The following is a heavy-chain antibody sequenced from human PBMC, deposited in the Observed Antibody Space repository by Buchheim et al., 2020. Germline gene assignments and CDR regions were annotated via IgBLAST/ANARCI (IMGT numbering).Heavy chain of an antibody. CDR3: ARGRGGVVVVPAATPGGYYYYMDV. D-gene: IGHD2-2*01. J-gene: IGHJ6*03. Sequence: QVQLQESGPGLVKPSQTLSLTCTVAGGSISSSDYYWNWIRQHPGKGLEWIGYIYYTGSTYYNPSLKSRVTISVDTSKNQFSLKLSSVTAADTAVYYCARGRGGVVVVPAATPGGYYYYMDVWGKGTT. V-gene: IGHV4-31*03. CDR2: IYYTGST. CDR1: GGSISSSDYY.